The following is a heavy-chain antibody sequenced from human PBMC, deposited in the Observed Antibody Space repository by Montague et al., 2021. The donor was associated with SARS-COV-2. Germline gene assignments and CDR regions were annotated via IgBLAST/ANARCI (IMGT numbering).Heavy chain of an antibody. D-gene: IGHD6-13*01. CDR1: GVSVPSNRAA. V-gene: IGHV6-1*01. CDR2: TYYRSKWYN. CDR3: ARGGSWLYYFDY. J-gene: IGHJ4*02. Sequence: CAISGVSVPSNRAAWNWIRQSPSRGLEWLGRTYYRSKWYNDYAVSVKSRITINPDTSKNQFSLQLNSATPEDTAVYYCARGGSWLYYFDYWGQGTLVTVSS.